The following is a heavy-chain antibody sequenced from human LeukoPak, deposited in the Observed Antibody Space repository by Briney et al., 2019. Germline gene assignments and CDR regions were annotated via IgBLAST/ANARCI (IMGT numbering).Heavy chain of an antibody. CDR2: IYHSGST. CDR1: GYSISSGYY. Sequence: PSETLSLTCTVSGYSISSGYYWGWIRQPPGKGLEWIGSIYHSGSTYYNPSLKSRVTISVDTSKNQFSLKLSSVTAADTAVYYCARDPLSLELPSAASAGYYYMDVWGKGTTVTVSS. V-gene: IGHV4-38-2*02. J-gene: IGHJ6*03. D-gene: IGHD1-7*01. CDR3: ARDPLSLELPSAASAGYYYMDV.